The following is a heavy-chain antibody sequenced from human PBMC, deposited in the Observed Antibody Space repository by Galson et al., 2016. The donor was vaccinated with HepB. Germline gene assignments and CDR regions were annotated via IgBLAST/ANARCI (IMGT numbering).Heavy chain of an antibody. CDR3: ARVGRLETGGWLQQRVGYFDS. CDR2: ISMSSNTI. V-gene: IGHV3-48*02. D-gene: IGHD5-24*01. J-gene: IGHJ4*02. Sequence: SLRLSCAASGFTFSSYSMNWVRQAPGKGLEWVSYISMSSNTIKYADSVKGRFTISRDNGKNSLSLHMNRLGDEDTALYYCARVGRLETGGWLQQRVGYFDSLGRGTLVTVSS. CDR1: GFTFSSYS.